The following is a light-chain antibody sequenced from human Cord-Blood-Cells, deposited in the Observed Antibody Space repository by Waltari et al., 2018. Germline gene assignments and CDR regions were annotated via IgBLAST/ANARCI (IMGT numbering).Light chain of an antibody. V-gene: IGLV2-8*01. Sequence: QSALTQPPFASGSPGQSVSITCTGTCSYVVGSYHFSSYQQHPGKAPKLMIYEVSKLPSGVPDRFSGSKSGNTASLTVSGLQAEDEADYYCSSYAGSNNLVVFGGGTKLTVL. J-gene: IGLJ2*01. CDR3: SSYAGSNNLVV. CDR2: EVS. CDR1: CSYVVGSYH.